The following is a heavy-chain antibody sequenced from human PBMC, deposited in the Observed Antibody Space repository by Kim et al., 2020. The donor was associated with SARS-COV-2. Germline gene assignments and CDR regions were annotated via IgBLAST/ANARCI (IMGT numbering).Heavy chain of an antibody. J-gene: IGHJ4*02. Sequence: ASVKVSCKASGYTFTNYGFSWVRQAPGQGLEWMGWISVYNGNTNYAQKLQGRVTMTTDTSTSTAYMELRSLRSDDTAVYFCATGNSGNYYADYWGQGALV. CDR3: ATGNSGNYYADY. CDR2: ISVYNGNT. D-gene: IGHD1-26*01. V-gene: IGHV1-18*04. CDR1: GYTFTNYG.